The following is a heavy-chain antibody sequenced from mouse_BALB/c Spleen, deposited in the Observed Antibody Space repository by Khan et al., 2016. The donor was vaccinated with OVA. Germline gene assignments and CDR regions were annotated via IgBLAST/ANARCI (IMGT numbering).Heavy chain of an antibody. CDR1: GYSINSDYA. J-gene: IGHJ2*01. CDR2: IRYSGRT. V-gene: IGHV3-2*02. CDR3: DSAVTSTTVATTDFGF. Sequence: EVQLVESGPGLVKPSQSPSLTCTVTGYSINSDYAWNCIRQFPGNKLDWVGHIRYSGRTSYNPSPKRCISITRDTSKNQLLLQSNSVTTEDTATYCCDSAVTSTTVATTDFGFCGLGATLTV. D-gene: IGHD1-1*01.